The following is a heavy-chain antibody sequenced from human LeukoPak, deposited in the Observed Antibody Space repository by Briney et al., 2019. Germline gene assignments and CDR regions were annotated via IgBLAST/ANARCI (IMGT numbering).Heavy chain of an antibody. CDR1: GGSISSYY. Sequence: PSETLSLTCIVSGGSISSYYWSWIRQPPGKGLEWIGYIYYSGSTNYNPSLKSRVTISVDMSKNQFSLKLSSVTAADTAVYYCARGHDFWSGYSFYYYMDVWGKGTTVTVSS. CDR3: ARGHDFWSGYSFYYYMDV. V-gene: IGHV4-59*01. D-gene: IGHD3-3*01. CDR2: IYYSGST. J-gene: IGHJ6*03.